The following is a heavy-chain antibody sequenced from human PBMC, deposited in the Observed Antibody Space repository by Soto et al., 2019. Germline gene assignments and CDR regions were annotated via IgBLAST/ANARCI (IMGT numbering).Heavy chain of an antibody. CDR1: GLTVSSND. CDR2: IYSGGSK. V-gene: IGHV3-53*01. CDR3: ASSSRKDYNFGMDA. Sequence: EVQLVEAGGGLIQPGGSLRLSCAASGLTVSSNDMSWVRQSPGKGLEWVSVIYSGGSKHDADSVKGRFTISRDNSKNMVYLQMNSLRVDDTAVYFRASSSRKDYNFGMDAWGQGTTVIVSS. D-gene: IGHD1-20*01. J-gene: IGHJ6*02.